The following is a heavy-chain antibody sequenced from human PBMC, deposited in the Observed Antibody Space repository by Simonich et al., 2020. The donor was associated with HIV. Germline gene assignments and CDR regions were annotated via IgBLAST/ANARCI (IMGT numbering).Heavy chain of an antibody. CDR2: INHSGST. CDR3: ARGGGTYYGGFYYMDV. J-gene: IGHJ6*03. Sequence: QVHLQQWGAGLLKPSETLSLTCAVYGGSFSGYSWSGIRQPPGKGLGGIGEINHSGSTNYNPSLKSRVTISEDTSKNQFSLKLSSVTAADTAVYYCARGGGTYYGGFYYMDVWGKGTTVTVSS. V-gene: IGHV4-34*01. CDR1: GGSFSGYS. D-gene: IGHD1-26*01.